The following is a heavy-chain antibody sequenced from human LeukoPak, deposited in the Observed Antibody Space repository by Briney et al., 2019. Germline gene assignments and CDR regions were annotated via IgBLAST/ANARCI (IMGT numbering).Heavy chain of an antibody. CDR3: ARDVGYSGYDRPDY. D-gene: IGHD5-12*01. V-gene: IGHV3-66*01. J-gene: IGHJ4*02. CDR2: IYSGGST. Sequence: AGGSLRLSCAASGFTVSNNYMSWVRQAPGKGLEWVSFIYSGGSTYYADSVKGRFTISRDNSKNTLYLQMNSLRAEDTAVYYCARDVGYSGYDRPDYWGQGTLVTVSS. CDR1: GFTVSNNY.